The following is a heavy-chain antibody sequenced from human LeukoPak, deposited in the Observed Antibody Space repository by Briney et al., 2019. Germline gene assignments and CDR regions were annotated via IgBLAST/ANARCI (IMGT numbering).Heavy chain of an antibody. J-gene: IGHJ6*02. CDR2: INHSGST. D-gene: IGHD1-26*01. V-gene: IGHV4-34*01. CDR1: GGSFSDYY. Sequence: KPSETLSLTCAVYGGSFSDYYWNWIRQPPGKGLEWIGEINHSGSTKYNPSLKSRVTISVDTSKNQFSLKLSSVTAADTAVYYCARDNPWELRGMDVWGQGTTVTVSS. CDR3: ARDNPWELRGMDV.